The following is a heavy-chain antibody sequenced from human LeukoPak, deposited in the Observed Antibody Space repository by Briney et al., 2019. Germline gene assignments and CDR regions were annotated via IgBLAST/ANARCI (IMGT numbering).Heavy chain of an antibody. CDR3: ARTDSVVDAFDI. J-gene: IGHJ3*02. CDR1: GYTFTSHY. Sequence: ASVKVSCKASGYTFTSHYMHWVRQAPGQGLEWMGLINPSGSSTLYAQKFQGRVTMTRDMSTTTDYMELSSLRSEDTAVYYCARTDSVVDAFDIWGQGTIVTVSS. CDR2: INPSGSST. D-gene: IGHD2-15*01. V-gene: IGHV1-46*01.